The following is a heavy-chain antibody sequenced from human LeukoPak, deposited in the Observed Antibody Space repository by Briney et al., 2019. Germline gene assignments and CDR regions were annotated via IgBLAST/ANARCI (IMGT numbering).Heavy chain of an antibody. CDR2: IYYSGST. CDR1: GGSISSYY. J-gene: IGHJ5*02. Sequence: SETLSLTCTVSGGSISSYYWSCIRQLPGERLECFGCIYYSGSTIYNPSLKSRDPISVDTSKNQFSLKLCSVTAADTAVYYCARLSYLCGDYDDFGWVDPWGQGTLVTVSS. D-gene: IGHD4-17*01. CDR3: ARLSYLCGDYDDFGWVDP. V-gene: IGHV4-59*08.